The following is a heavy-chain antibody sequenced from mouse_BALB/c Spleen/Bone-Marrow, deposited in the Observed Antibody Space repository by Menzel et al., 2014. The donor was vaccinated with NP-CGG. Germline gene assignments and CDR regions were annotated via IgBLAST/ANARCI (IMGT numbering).Heavy chain of an antibody. CDR1: GFSLTGYG. Sequence: VNLVESGAGLVAPSQSLSITCTASGFSLTGYGVHWVRQPPGKGLEWLGKIWGDGRTDYNSALKSRLSISTDNSKSQVFLKMNSLQTQDTARYYCARNPEGGSYDWYFDVWGAGTTVTVSS. CDR2: IWGDGRT. D-gene: IGHD1-1*02. CDR3: ARNPEGGSYDWYFDV. V-gene: IGHV2-6-7*01. J-gene: IGHJ1*01.